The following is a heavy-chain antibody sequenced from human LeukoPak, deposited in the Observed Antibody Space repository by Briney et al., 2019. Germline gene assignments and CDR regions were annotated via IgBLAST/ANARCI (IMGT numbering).Heavy chain of an antibody. Sequence: TGRSLRLSCAASGFTFSSYAMHWVRQAPGKGLEWVAVISYDGSNKYYADSVKGRFTISRDNSKNTLYLQMNGLRAEDTAVYYCARDPFGVAVAGFDYWGQGTLVTVSS. D-gene: IGHD6-19*01. J-gene: IGHJ4*02. CDR1: GFTFSSYA. V-gene: IGHV3-30*04. CDR3: ARDPFGVAVAGFDY. CDR2: ISYDGSNK.